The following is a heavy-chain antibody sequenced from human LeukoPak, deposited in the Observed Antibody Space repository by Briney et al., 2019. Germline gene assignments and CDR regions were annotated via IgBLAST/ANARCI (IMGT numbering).Heavy chain of an antibody. D-gene: IGHD3-16*01. J-gene: IGHJ5*02. CDR2: IYSSGNT. V-gene: IGHV4-4*07. CDR3: ARGGLDPVMILVGKETNNWFDP. Sequence: PSETLSLTCTASGGSISSYYWSWIRQPAGKGLEWIGRIYSSGNTNYNPSLKSRVTMSVDTSESQFSLRLTSVTAADTAVYYCARGGLDPVMILVGKETNNWFDPWGQGTLVTVSS. CDR1: GGSISSYY.